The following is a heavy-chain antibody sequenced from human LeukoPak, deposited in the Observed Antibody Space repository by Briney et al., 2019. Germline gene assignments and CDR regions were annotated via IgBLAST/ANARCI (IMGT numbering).Heavy chain of an antibody. D-gene: IGHD4-11*01. CDR3: ARSITTKDAPDY. Sequence: ASVKVSCKASGYTFTSYYMHWVRQAPGQGLEWMGIINPSGGTTTYSLKFQGRVTMTRDTSTSTVYMELSGLRSEDTAMFFCARSITTKDAPDYWGQGTLVTVSS. CDR2: INPSGGTT. V-gene: IGHV1-46*01. CDR1: GYTFTSYY. J-gene: IGHJ4*02.